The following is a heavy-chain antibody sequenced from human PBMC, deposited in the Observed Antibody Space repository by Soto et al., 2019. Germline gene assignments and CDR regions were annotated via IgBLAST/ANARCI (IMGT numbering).Heavy chain of an antibody. Sequence: GGSLRLSCAASGFTFSSYWMHWVRQARGKGLVWVSRIKSDGTSTSYADSVKGRFTISRDNAKNTVYLQMNSLRVEDTAVYYCARGIRNYYGVDVWGQGTTVTVS. J-gene: IGHJ6*02. CDR2: IKSDGTST. V-gene: IGHV3-74*01. CDR3: ARGIRNYYGVDV. CDR1: GFTFSSYW.